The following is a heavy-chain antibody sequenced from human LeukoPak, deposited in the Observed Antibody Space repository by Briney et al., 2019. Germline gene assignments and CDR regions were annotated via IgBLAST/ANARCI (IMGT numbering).Heavy chain of an antibody. D-gene: IGHD3-9*01. CDR1: GGPFSGYY. V-gene: IGHV4-34*01. Sequence: SETLSLTCAVYGGPFSGYYWSWIRQPPGKGLEWIGEINHSGSANYNPSLKSRVTISVDRSKNHFSLKLSSVTAADTAVYYCAREGDYDILTGYYFIDYWGQGTLVTVSS. CDR2: INHSGSA. J-gene: IGHJ4*02. CDR3: AREGDYDILTGYYFIDY.